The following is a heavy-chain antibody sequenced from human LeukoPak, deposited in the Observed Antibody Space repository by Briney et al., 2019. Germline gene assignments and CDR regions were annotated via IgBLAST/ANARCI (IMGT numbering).Heavy chain of an antibody. J-gene: IGHJ4*02. CDR2: FFLKGST. Sequence: SETLSLTCTVSGYFISSGYYWGWIRQPPGKGLEWIGSFFLKGSTYYNPSLKSRVTISVDTSKNQFSLTLSSVTAAGTAVYYCARVARCTSCFDVDYWGQGTLVTVSS. CDR3: ARVARCTSCFDVDY. D-gene: IGHD2-2*01. CDR1: GYFISSGYY. V-gene: IGHV4-38-2*02.